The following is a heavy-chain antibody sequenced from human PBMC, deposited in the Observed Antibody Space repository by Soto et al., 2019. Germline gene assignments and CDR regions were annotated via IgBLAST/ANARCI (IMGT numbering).Heavy chain of an antibody. V-gene: IGHV1-3*05. J-gene: IGHJ4*02. Sequence: QVQLVQSGAEEKKPGASVKVCCKASGYTFTSYATHWVRQAPGQRLEWMGWINAGNGNTKYSQKFQGRVTITRDTSASTAYMELSRLRSEDTAVYYCARSIVVVTALDYWGQGTLVTVSS. CDR2: INAGNGNT. CDR1: GYTFTSYA. CDR3: ARSIVVVTALDY. D-gene: IGHD2-21*02.